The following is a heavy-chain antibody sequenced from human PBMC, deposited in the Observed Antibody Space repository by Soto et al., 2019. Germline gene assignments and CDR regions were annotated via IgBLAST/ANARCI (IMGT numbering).Heavy chain of an antibody. CDR3: ARGRFISKGYDSGWYI. D-gene: IGHD5-12*01. J-gene: IGHJ2*01. CDR1: GYPFTSYH. V-gene: IGHV1-8*01. CDR2: MNPDSGST. Sequence: GASVKVSRTPSGYPFTSYHVNWVGQAPGQGLEWMVCMNPDSGSTDSALKFQGRLTMTRNTSMSTAYLELRSLTSEDTAIYYCARGRFISKGYDSGWYI.